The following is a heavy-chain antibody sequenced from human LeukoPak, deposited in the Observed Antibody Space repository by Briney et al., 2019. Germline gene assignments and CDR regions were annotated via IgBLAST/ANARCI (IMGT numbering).Heavy chain of an antibody. V-gene: IGHV5-51*01. CDR1: GYSFTSYW. J-gene: IGHJ6*02. CDR2: IYPGDSDT. D-gene: IGHD2-15*01. Sequence: GESLKISCKGSGYSFTSYWIGWVRPMPGKGLEWMGIIYPGDSDTRYSPSFQGQVTISADKSISTAYLQWSSLKASDTAMYYCARLRYCSGGSCYPDYYYYYGMDVWGQGTTVTVSS. CDR3: ARLRYCSGGSCYPDYYYYYGMDV.